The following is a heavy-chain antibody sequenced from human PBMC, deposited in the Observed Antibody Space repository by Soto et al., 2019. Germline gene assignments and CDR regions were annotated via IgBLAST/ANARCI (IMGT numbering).Heavy chain of an antibody. J-gene: IGHJ5*02. CDR3: ARGRRYFDWLLTNWFDP. Sequence: SETLSLTCTVSGGSISSSSYYWGWIRQPPGKGLEWIGSIYYSGSTYYNPSLKSRVTISVDTSKNQFSLKLSSVTAADTAVYYCARGRRYFDWLLTNWFDPWGQGTLVTVSS. D-gene: IGHD3-9*01. V-gene: IGHV4-39*07. CDR1: GGSISSSSYY. CDR2: IYYSGST.